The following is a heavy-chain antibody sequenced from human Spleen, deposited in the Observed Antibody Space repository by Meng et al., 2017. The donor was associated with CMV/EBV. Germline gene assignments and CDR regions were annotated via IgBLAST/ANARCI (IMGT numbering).Heavy chain of an antibody. V-gene: IGHV3-53*01. J-gene: IGHJ4*02. D-gene: IGHD2-2*02. CDR2: IYSGGST. Sequence: STYMSWARQGTGKGLECVSVIYSGGSTSYADSVEGRFTIARDNSKKTLYLQMNSLRAEDLDVYYCARGSPIVVVPAAIRGPSEFDYWGQGTLVTVSS. CDR1: STY. CDR3: ARGSPIVVVPAAIRGPSEFDY.